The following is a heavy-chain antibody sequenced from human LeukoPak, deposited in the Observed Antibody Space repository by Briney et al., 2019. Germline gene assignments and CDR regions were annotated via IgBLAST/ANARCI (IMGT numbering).Heavy chain of an antibody. Sequence: QTGGSLRLSCVASGFKFSTYWMSWVRQAPGKGLEWVANIKQDGSDKYYVDSVKGRFTISRDNTKNSLYLQMNSLRAEDTAVYYCASYILTGYYNGHDAFDIWGQGTMVIASS. CDR3: ASYILTGYYNGHDAFDI. D-gene: IGHD3-9*01. V-gene: IGHV3-7*01. CDR1: GFKFSTYW. CDR2: IKQDGSDK. J-gene: IGHJ3*02.